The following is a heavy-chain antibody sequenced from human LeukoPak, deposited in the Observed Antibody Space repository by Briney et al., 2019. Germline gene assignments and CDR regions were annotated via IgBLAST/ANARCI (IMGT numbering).Heavy chain of an antibody. Sequence: SETLSLTCTVSGGSITTYYWSWIRQPPGKGLEWIGYMYYSGSTNYNPSLKSRVTISVDTSKNQISLKLSSVTAADTAVYYCARLGGYSREDDYWGQGTLVTVSS. V-gene: IGHV4-59*08. D-gene: IGHD5-12*01. J-gene: IGHJ4*02. CDR1: GGSITTYY. CDR2: MYYSGST. CDR3: ARLGGYSREDDY.